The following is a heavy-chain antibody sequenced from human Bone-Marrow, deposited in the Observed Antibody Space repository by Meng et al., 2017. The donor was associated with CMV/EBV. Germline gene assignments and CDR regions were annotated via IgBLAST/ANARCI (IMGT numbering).Heavy chain of an antibody. CDR2: INPNSGGT. CDR3: ARFGSRVYGGYSYGTRYYYYYGMDV. J-gene: IGHJ6*04. Sequence: ASVKVSCKASGYTFTGYYMHWVRQAPGQGLEWMGWINPNSGGTNYAQKFQGRVTMTRDTSISTAYKELSRLRSDDTAVYYWARFGSRVYGGYSYGTRYYYYYGMDVWGEGTTVAVSS. CDR1: GYTFTGYY. D-gene: IGHD5-18*01. V-gene: IGHV1-2*02.